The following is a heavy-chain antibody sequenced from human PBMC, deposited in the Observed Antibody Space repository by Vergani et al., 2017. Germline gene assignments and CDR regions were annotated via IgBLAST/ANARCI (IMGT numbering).Heavy chain of an antibody. V-gene: IGHV3-30*04. CDR1: GFTFSSYA. CDR3: ASTAGDYYYYYMDV. Sequence: QVQLVESGGGVVQPGRSLRLSCAASGFTFSSYAMHWVRQAPGKGLEWVAVISYDGSNKYYADSVKGRFTISRDNSKNTLYLQMNSLRAEDTAVYYCASTAGDYYYYYMDVWGKGTTVTVSS. J-gene: IGHJ6*03. D-gene: IGHD5-18*01. CDR2: ISYDGSNK.